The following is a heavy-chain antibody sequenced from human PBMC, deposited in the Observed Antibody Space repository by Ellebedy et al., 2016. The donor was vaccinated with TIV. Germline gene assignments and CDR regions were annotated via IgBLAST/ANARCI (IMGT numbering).Heavy chain of an antibody. Sequence: GESLKISCVASGFTFNNYGMHWVRQAPGKGLEWVAVVWSDGSNKYYADSVKGRFTISRDNSKSTLYLQMDSLRAEDTAVYYCARANTAMVRRNHMDVWGQGTTVTVSS. CDR2: VWSDGSNK. CDR3: ARANTAMVRRNHMDV. CDR1: GFTFNNYG. J-gene: IGHJ6*02. V-gene: IGHV3-33*01. D-gene: IGHD5-18*01.